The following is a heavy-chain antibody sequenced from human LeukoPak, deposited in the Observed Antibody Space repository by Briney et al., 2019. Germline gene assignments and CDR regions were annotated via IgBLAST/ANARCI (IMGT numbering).Heavy chain of an antibody. D-gene: IGHD1-26*01. CDR1: GYTFTGYY. CDR3: ARGVGSSWFDP. Sequence: ASVKVSCKASGYTFTGYYMHWVRQAPGQGLEWMGWMNPNSGGTNYAQKFQGRVTMTRDTSISTAYMELRRLISDDTAVYFCARGVGSSWFDPWGQGTLVTVSS. V-gene: IGHV1-2*02. CDR2: MNPNSGGT. J-gene: IGHJ5*02.